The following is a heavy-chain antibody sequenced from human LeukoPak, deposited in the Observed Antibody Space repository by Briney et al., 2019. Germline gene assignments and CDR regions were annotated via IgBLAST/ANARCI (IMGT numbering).Heavy chain of an antibody. CDR2: ISGSGGST. CDR3: AKNTNKYYYYGMDV. CDR1: GFTFSSYA. D-gene: IGHD1-1*01. Sequence: GGSLRLSCAASGFTFSSYAMSWVRQAPGKGLEWVSAISGSGGSTYYADTVKGRFTISRDNSKNTLYPQMNSLRAEDTAVYYCAKNTNKYYYYGMDVWGQGTTVTVSS. V-gene: IGHV3-23*01. J-gene: IGHJ6*02.